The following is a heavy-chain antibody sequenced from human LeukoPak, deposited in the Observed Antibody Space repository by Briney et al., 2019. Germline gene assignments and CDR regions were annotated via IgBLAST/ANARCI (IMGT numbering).Heavy chain of an antibody. J-gene: IGHJ6*03. V-gene: IGHV4-39*07. Sequence: SETLSLTCTVSGGSISSSSYYWGWIRQPPGKGLEWIGSIYYSGSTYYNPSLKSRVTISVDTSKNQFSLKLSSVTAADTAVYYCADRGWSGSTRRGNHYYYYMDVWGKGTTVTVSS. CDR2: IYYSGST. CDR1: GGSISSSSYY. D-gene: IGHD3-3*01. CDR3: ADRGWSGSTRRGNHYYYYMDV.